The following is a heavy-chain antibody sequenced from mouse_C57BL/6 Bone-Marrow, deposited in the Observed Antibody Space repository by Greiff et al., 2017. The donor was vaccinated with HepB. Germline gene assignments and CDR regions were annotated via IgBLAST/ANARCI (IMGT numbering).Heavy chain of an antibody. J-gene: IGHJ3*01. CDR3: VRHEGQRRLREFAY. CDR1: GFSFNTYA. CDR2: IRSKSNNYAT. V-gene: IGHV10-1*01. D-gene: IGHD3-2*02. Sequence: EAGGGLVQPKGSLKLSCAASGFSFNTYAMNWVRQAPGKGLEWVARIRSKSNNYATYYADSVKDRFTISRDDSESMLYLQMNNLKTEDTAMYYCVRHEGQRRLREFAYWGQGTLVTVSA.